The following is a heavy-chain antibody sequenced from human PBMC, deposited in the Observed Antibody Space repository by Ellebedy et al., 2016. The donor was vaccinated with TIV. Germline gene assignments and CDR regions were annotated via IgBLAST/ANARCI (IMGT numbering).Heavy chain of an antibody. CDR1: GYTFTRYG. J-gene: IGHJ3*01. V-gene: IGHV1-18*04. D-gene: IGHD3-16*01. CDR3: ARIGGGVSGTSFDV. CDR2: LSSYHGNT. Sequence: AASVKVSCKASGYTFTRYGISWARQAPGRGLEWMGWLSSYHGNTKYAQKFQGRVTLTKDTSTSTTYLELRGLRSDDTALYYCARIGGGVSGTSFDVWGQGTIVTVSS.